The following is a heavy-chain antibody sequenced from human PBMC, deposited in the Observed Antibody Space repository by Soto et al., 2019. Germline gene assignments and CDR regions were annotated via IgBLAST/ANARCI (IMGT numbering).Heavy chain of an antibody. CDR3: AHRKYDVLTGRGTFDY. CDR2: IYWDDDN. Sequence: ITLKESGPTLVKPTQTLTLTCTFSGFSLSTSGVGVGWIRQPPGKALEWLALIYWDDDNRYSPSLKSRLTITKDTSKNQVVLTMTNMDPVDTATYYCAHRKYDVLTGRGTFDYWGQGTLVTVSS. CDR1: GFSLSTSGVG. J-gene: IGHJ4*02. V-gene: IGHV2-5*02. D-gene: IGHD3-9*01.